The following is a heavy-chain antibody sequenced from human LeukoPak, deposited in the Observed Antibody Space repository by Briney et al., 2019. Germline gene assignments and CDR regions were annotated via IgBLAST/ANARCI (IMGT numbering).Heavy chain of an antibody. D-gene: IGHD5-18*01. CDR1: GYTFTSYY. CDR2: INASGGST. V-gene: IGHV1-46*01. J-gene: IGHJ5*02. CDR3: ARASYVDTAMVFGWFDP. Sequence: ASLKVSCTASGYTFTSYYMHWVRQAPGQGLEWMGIINASGGSTSYAQKFQGRVTMTRDMSTSTVYMELSSLRSEDTAVYYCARASYVDTAMVFGWFDPWGQGTLVTVSS.